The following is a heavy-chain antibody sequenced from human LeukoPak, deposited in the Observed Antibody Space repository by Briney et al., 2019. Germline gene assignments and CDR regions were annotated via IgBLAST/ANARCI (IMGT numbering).Heavy chain of an antibody. Sequence: TGGSLRLSCTTSGFSFGEYALTWVRQAPGKGLEWVGFIRSKAYGGTTENAASVRGRFTISRDDSKSTAYLQMNSLKTEDTAMYYCTRGPVEGATPKKYYYMDVWGKGTTVTISS. CDR1: GFSFGEYA. CDR2: IRSKAYGGTT. V-gene: IGHV3-49*04. D-gene: IGHD1-26*01. CDR3: TRGPVEGATPKKYYYMDV. J-gene: IGHJ6*03.